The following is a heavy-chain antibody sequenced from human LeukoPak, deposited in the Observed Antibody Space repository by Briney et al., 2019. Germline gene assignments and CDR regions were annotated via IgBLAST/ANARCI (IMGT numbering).Heavy chain of an antibody. V-gene: IGHV3-53*01. CDR2: FYRGDST. D-gene: IGHD2-15*01. CDR3: AREVVSIPSYFES. CDR1: GFTVSSSY. J-gene: IGHJ4*02. Sequence: GGSLRLSCAASGFTVSSSYMYWVRQAPGKGLEWVSFFYRGDSTYYAESVRGRFTISRDNSKNTLYLLMNSLIPEDTAVYCCAREVVSIPSYFESWGQGTLVTVSS.